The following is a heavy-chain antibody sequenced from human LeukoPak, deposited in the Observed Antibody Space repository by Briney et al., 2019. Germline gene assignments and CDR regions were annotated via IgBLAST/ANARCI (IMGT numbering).Heavy chain of an antibody. V-gene: IGHV3-23*01. D-gene: IGHD3-22*01. Sequence: GGSLRPSCAASGFTFSSYVMSWVRQAPGKGLEWVSGISGSGDSTYYADSVKGRFTISRDNSKNTLNLQMNSLRAEDTAIYYCAKDDYHDSSTAYWGQGTLVTVSS. CDR1: GFTFSSYV. CDR3: AKDDYHDSSTAY. J-gene: IGHJ4*02. CDR2: ISGSGDST.